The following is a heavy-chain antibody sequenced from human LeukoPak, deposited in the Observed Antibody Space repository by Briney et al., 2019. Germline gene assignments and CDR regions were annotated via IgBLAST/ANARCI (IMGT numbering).Heavy chain of an antibody. J-gene: IGHJ4*02. Sequence: PSETLSLTCTVSLDSTTSNFWSWVRQPPGKGLEWIGEIHRSGSPNYNPSLQSRVTISIDRSRNQVVLELSSVTAADTAFYYCAREILGGFNPGAYWGQGTLVTVSS. V-gene: IGHV4-4*02. CDR2: IHRSGSP. D-gene: IGHD1-14*01. CDR1: LDSTTSNF. CDR3: AREILGGFNPGAY.